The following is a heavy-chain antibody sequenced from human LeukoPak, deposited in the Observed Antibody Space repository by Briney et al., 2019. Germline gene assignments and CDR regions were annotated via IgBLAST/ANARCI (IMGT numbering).Heavy chain of an antibody. CDR3: GRGSSSGYMGY. J-gene: IGHJ4*02. V-gene: IGHV3-21*01. CDR2: IRSGSSNI. CDR1: GFTFSSYR. D-gene: IGHD6-19*01. Sequence: MPGGSLRLSCAASGFTFSSYRMNWIRQAPGKGLEWVSSIRSGSSNISYADSVKRRLTISRDNAKNSLYLEMRSRRAEDTAVYYCGRGSSSGYMGYWGQGTLVTVSS.